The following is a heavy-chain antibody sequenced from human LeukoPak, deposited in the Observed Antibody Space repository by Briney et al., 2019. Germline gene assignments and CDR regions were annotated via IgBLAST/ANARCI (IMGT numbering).Heavy chain of an antibody. CDR3: ARALDIVLMVYAIMGYMDV. CDR1: GFTVSYNY. J-gene: IGHJ6*03. CDR2: IYSAGST. V-gene: IGHV3-53*05. D-gene: IGHD2-8*01. Sequence: GGSLRLSCAASGFTVSYNYMSWVRQAPGRGLEWASIIYSAGSTYYADSVKGRFTISRDNSKNTLYLQMNSLRAEDTAVYYCARALDIVLMVYAIMGYMDVWGKGTTVTVSS.